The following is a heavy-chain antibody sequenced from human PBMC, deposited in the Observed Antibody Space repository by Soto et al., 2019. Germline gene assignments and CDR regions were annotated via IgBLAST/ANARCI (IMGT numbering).Heavy chain of an antibody. J-gene: IGHJ4*02. CDR3: AKENWAIPDS. D-gene: IGHD7-27*01. CDR2: ISKDSGRAT. Sequence: GVSLRLSCAASGFIFRDLVVSCIRQAPGKGLEWISYISKDSGRATRYADSVKGRFTISRDNAKNSLFLQMNNLTVEDTAVYYCAKENWAIPDSWGQGTLVTVSS. CDR1: GFIFRDLV. V-gene: IGHV3-11*01.